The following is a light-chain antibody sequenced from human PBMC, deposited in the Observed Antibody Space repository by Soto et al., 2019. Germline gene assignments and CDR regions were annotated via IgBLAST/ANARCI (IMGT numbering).Light chain of an antibody. V-gene: IGLV1-47*02. CDR1: XXXIETND. CDR3: ATWDDSLSGVV. CDR2: SND. J-gene: IGLJ2*01. Sequence: QSVLTQPPSASGTPGQRVTISCSGXXXXIETNDIFWHQQLPGSAPKLLIYSNDQRPSGVPDRFSASKSGTSASLAISGLRSEDEAEYFCATWDDSLSGVVFGGGTKLTVL.